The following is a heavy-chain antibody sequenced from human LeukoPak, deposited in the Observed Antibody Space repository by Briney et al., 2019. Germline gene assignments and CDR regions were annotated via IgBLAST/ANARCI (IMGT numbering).Heavy chain of an antibody. CDR2: ISDGGST. V-gene: IGHV4-39*01. J-gene: IGHJ3*02. D-gene: IGHD2-15*01. CDR3: VRHCCSSPSKRTFDI. Sequence: PSETLSLTCTVSGDSIRSSDYYWGCIRQSSGKGLEWIGTISDGGSTYYNPSLKSRIIISVDTSKNQFSLQLSSVTAADMAVYYCVRHCCSSPSKRTFDIWGQGTLVAVPS. CDR1: GDSIRSSDYY.